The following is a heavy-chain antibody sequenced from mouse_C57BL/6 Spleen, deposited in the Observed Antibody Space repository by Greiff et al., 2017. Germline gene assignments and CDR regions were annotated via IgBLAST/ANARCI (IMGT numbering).Heavy chain of an antibody. CDR1: GYTFTDYY. D-gene: IGHD1-1*01. V-gene: IGHV1-76*01. CDR2: LYPGSGNT. J-gene: IGHJ4*01. Sequence: VQLQQSGAELVRPGASVKLSCKASGYTFTDYYINWVKQRPGQGLEWIARLYPGSGNTYYNEKFKGKATLTAEKSSSTAYMQLSSLTSEDSAVYFCARFTAVVATDYYAMDYWGQGTSVTVSS. CDR3: ARFTAVVATDYYAMDY.